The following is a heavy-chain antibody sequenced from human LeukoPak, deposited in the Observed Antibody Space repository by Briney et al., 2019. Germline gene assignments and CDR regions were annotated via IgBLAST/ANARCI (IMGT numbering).Heavy chain of an antibody. CDR1: GGSISSYY. V-gene: IGHV4-4*07. Sequence: PSETLSLTCTVSGGSISSYYWSWIRQPAGKGLEWIGRIYTSGSTNYNPSLNSRVTISVDKSKNYFSLKLSSVTAADTALYYCARDWQYRSVGSCSYYFDSWGRGALVTVSS. CDR3: ARDWQYRSVGSCSYYFDS. D-gene: IGHD2-15*01. J-gene: IGHJ4*02. CDR2: IYTSGST.